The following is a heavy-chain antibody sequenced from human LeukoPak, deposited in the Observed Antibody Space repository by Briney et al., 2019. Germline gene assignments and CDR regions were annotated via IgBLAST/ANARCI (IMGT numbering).Heavy chain of an antibody. D-gene: IGHD5-24*01. CDR2: IYYSGST. CDR1: GGSISSYY. Sequence: KPSETLSLTCTVSGGSISSYYWSWIRQPPGKGLEWTGYIYYSGSTNYNPSLKSRVTISVDTSKNQFSLKLSSVTAADTAVYYCARGIVEMATIEGFDYWGQGTLVTVSS. V-gene: IGHV4-59*01. CDR3: ARGIVEMATIEGFDY. J-gene: IGHJ4*02.